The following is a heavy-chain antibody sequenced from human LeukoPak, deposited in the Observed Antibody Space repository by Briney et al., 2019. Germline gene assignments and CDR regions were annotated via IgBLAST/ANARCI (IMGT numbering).Heavy chain of an antibody. V-gene: IGHV3-23*01. D-gene: IGHD2-15*01. Sequence: GGSLRLSCAASGVTSGSYMMTSVRQAPGRGLEWVSTISSNGGSTYYADSVKGRFTISRDNSKNTLYLQMSSLRAEDTAVYYCARYCSGASCYSGFDYWGQGTLVPVSS. CDR3: ARYCSGASCYSGFDY. J-gene: IGHJ4*02. CDR2: ISSNGGST. CDR1: GVTSGSYM.